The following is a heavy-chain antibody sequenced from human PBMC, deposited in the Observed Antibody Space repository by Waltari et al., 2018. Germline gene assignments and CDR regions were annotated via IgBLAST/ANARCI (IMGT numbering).Heavy chain of an antibody. D-gene: IGHD6-25*01. V-gene: IGHV4-34*01. Sequence: QVQLQQWGAGLLKPLETLSPTCAVYGGSFSGYHWSRIRRAPGKGLGWIGGSNHSGGTNKDPSLRRRVTTSEDTSKNQFCRRLSSMAAADTAVDYWARASSGYYYYMDIWGKGTTVTVSS. CDR3: ARASSGYYYYMDI. CDR1: GGSFSGYH. CDR2: SNHSGGT. J-gene: IGHJ6*03.